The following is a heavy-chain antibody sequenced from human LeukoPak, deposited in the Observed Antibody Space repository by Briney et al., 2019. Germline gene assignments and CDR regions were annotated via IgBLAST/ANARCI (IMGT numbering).Heavy chain of an antibody. V-gene: IGHV1-18*01. Sequence: ASVKVSCKPSGYTFTSYGISWVRQAPGQGLEWMGWISAYNGNTNYAQKVQGRVTMTTDTSTSTAYMELRSLRSDDTAVYYCAGTRGLDYYYGIDVWGQGTTVTVSS. D-gene: IGHD3-10*01. CDR1: GYTFTSYG. CDR2: ISAYNGNT. J-gene: IGHJ6*02. CDR3: AGTRGLDYYYGIDV.